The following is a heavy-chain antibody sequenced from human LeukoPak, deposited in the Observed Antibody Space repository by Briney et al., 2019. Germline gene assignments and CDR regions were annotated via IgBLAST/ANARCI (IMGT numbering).Heavy chain of an antibody. D-gene: IGHD2-21*02. V-gene: IGHV4-34*01. CDR2: INHSGST. CDR3: ARAGLMTYAV. J-gene: IGHJ3*01. Sequence: SETLSLTCAVYGGSVSGYYWSWIRQPPGKGLEWIGEINHSGSTNYNPSLKSRVTISVDTSKKQFSLKLSSVTAADTAVYYCARAGLMTYAVWGQGTMVTVSS. CDR1: GGSVSGYY.